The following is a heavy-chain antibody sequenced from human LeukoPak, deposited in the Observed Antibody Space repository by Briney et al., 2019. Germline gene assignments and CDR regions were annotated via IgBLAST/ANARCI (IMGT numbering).Heavy chain of an antibody. CDR1: GYTFTGYY. J-gene: IGHJ4*02. D-gene: IGHD6-19*01. V-gene: IGHV1-8*02. Sequence: ASVKVSCKASGYTFTGYYMHWVRQAPGQGLEWMGWMNPNSGNTGYAQKFQGRVTMTRNTSISTAYMELSSLRSEDTAVYYCARVHGIAVANDYWGQGTLVTVSS. CDR3: ARVHGIAVANDY. CDR2: MNPNSGNT.